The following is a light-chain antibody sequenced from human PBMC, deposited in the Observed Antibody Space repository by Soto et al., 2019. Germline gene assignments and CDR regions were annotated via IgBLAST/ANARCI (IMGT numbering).Light chain of an antibody. J-gene: IGKJ1*01. CDR1: QGVSSTY. V-gene: IGKV3-20*01. CDR2: GAS. Sequence: EIVLTQSPGTLSLSPGERATLSCRASQGVSSTYLAWYQQKLGQPPRLLIYGASNRDTGIADRFSGSGSGTDFTLTISRLEPEDFAVYYCQQYGSSPWTFGQGTKVEIK. CDR3: QQYGSSPWT.